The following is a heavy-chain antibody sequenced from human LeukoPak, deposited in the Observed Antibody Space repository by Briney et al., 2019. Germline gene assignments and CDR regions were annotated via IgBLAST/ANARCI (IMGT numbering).Heavy chain of an antibody. J-gene: IGHJ4*02. V-gene: IGHV3-74*01. D-gene: IGHD6-19*01. Sequence: GGSLRLSCAASGFTFSSYSMNWVRQAPGKGLVWVSRIEGDGSSTSYADSVKGRFTISRDNAKNTLDLQMNSLRAEDTAVYYCARDPSYTSGYFDDWGQGTPVIVSS. CDR3: ARDPSYTSGYFDD. CDR1: GFTFSSYS. CDR2: IEGDGSST.